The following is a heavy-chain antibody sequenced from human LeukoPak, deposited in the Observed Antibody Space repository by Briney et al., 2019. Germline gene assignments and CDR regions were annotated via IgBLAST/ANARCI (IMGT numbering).Heavy chain of an antibody. Sequence: SVKVSCKASGGTFSSYAISWVRQAPGQGLEWMGGIIPIFGTANYAQKFQGRVTITADESTSTAYMELSSLRSEDTAVYYCARSRDYYYGSGSYGYWGQGTLVTVSS. CDR2: IIPIFGTA. V-gene: IGHV1-69*13. CDR3: ARSRDYYYGSGSYGY. CDR1: GGTFSSYA. J-gene: IGHJ4*02. D-gene: IGHD3-10*01.